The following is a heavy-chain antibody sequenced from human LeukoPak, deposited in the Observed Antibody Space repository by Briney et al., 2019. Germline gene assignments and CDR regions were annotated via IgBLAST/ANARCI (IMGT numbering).Heavy chain of an antibody. V-gene: IGHV3-11*04. J-gene: IGHJ4*02. Sequence: WGSLRLSCAASGFTFTDFYMTGIRQAPGKGLQWVAYISDSGTTVDYADSVKGRFSISRDNTENSLYLQMNSLRVEDTGFYYCARDVGADFWGQGTLVTVSS. D-gene: IGHD1-26*01. CDR3: ARDVGADF. CDR2: ISDSGTTV. CDR1: GFTFTDFY.